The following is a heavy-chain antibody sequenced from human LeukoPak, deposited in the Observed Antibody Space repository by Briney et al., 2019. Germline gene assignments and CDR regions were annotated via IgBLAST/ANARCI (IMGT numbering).Heavy chain of an antibody. CDR2: IWNDGSNI. J-gene: IGHJ4*01. Sequence: GGSLRLSRAASGFTFSSYGMNWVRQAPGKGLEWVAFIWNDGSNIYYADSVKGRFTVSRDNAKNTLYLQMNSLRAEDTAVYYWAKDSSVSYCSSSSCYHDYFEY. D-gene: IGHD2-2*01. CDR3: AKDSSVSYCSSSSCYHDYFEY. V-gene: IGHV3-30*02. CDR1: GFTFSSYG.